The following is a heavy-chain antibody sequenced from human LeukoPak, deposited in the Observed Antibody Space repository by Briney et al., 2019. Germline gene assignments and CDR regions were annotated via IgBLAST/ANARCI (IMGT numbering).Heavy chain of an antibody. D-gene: IGHD3/OR15-3a*01. Sequence: SETLCLTCTVSGVSVISPVYYWGWIRQAPGKGLEWIGTIYYSGSTYYNPSLKSRVTISVDASKNHFSLRLSSVTAADTAVYYCARHDLPLTFDYWGQGSLVTVSS. CDR2: IYYSGST. J-gene: IGHJ4*02. CDR3: ARHDLPLTFDY. CDR1: GVSVISPVYY. V-gene: IGHV4-39*01.